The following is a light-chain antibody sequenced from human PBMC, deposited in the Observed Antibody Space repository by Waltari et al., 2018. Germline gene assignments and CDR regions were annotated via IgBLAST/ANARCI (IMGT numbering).Light chain of an antibody. CDR3: QQYGSSPRT. J-gene: IGKJ2*01. CDR2: GAS. CDR1: QSVSSSY. V-gene: IGKV3-20*01. Sequence: EIVLTQSPGTLSLSPGARATLSCRASQSVSSSYLAWYQQKPGQAPSLLIYGASSRATGIPDRFSGSGSGTDFTLTISRLEPEDFAVYYCQQYGSSPRTFGQGTKLEIK.